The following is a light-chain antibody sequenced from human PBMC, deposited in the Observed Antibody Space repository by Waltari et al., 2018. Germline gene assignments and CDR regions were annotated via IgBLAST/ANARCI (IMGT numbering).Light chain of an antibody. J-gene: IGLJ3*02. CDR1: SSDVGGYDH. CDR3: CSYAGTNNLGV. V-gene: IGLV2-8*01. Sequence: QSALTQPPSASGSPGQSVTISCTGTSSDVGGYDHVSWYQQHPGKAPTLMIYEVTKRPSGVPGRCPGSKSGNTASLTVSGLQAEDEADYYCCSYAGTNNLGVFGGGTKLTVL. CDR2: EVT.